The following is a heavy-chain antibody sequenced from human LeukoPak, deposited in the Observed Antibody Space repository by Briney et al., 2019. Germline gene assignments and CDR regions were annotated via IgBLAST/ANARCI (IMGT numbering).Heavy chain of an antibody. D-gene: IGHD7-27*01. V-gene: IGHV4-59*08. Sequence: SETLSLTCTVSGGSISSYYWSWIRQPPGKGLEWIGYIYYSGSTNYNPSLKSRVTISVDTSKNQFSLKLSSVTAADTAVYYCARLRNQVKLGIRVYYIDYWGQGTLVTVSS. CDR1: GGSISSYY. CDR3: ARLRNQVKLGIRVYYIDY. CDR2: IYYSGST. J-gene: IGHJ4*02.